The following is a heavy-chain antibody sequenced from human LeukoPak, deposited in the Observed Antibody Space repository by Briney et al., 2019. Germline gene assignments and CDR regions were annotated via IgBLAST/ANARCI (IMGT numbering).Heavy chain of an antibody. Sequence: KPSETLSLTCAVYGGSFRGYYWSWIRQPPGKGLEWIGEINHSGSTNYNPSLNSRVTISVDTSKNQFSLKLSSVTAADTAVYYCARGETIVGATGDFWGQGTLVTVTS. CDR1: GGSFRGYY. D-gene: IGHD1-26*01. CDR3: ARGETIVGATGDF. J-gene: IGHJ4*02. V-gene: IGHV4-34*01. CDR2: INHSGST.